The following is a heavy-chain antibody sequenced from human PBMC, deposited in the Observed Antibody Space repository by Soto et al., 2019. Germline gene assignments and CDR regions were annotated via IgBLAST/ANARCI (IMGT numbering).Heavy chain of an antibody. CDR1: GFSLTTTGVG. V-gene: IGHV2-5*02. CDR3: TQVYGSGSWGWYFHS. CDR2: VFWDGGE. Sequence: QITLRESGPSIVKPTETLTLICTFSGFSLTTTGVGVGWSREPPGKALEWLAVVFWDGGERYSPSLKSRVTITKDTSKDQVVFTMTNMDPADTATYYCTQVYGSGSWGWYFHSWGQGTLVTVSS. J-gene: IGHJ4*02. D-gene: IGHD1-26*01.